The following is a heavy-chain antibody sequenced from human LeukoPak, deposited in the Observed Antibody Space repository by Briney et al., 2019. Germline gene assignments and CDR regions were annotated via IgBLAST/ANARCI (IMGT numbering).Heavy chain of an antibody. J-gene: IGHJ6*02. CDR3: ARHRDDFWSGYGYYYYYGMDV. D-gene: IGHD3-3*01. CDR1: GGSISSYY. CDR2: IYYSGST. Sequence: SETLSLTCTVSGGSISSYYWSWIRQPPGKGLEWIGYIYYSGSTNYNPSLKSRVTISVDTSKNQFSLKLSSVTAADTAAYYCARHRDDFWSGYGYYYYYGMDVWGQGTTVTVSS. V-gene: IGHV4-59*08.